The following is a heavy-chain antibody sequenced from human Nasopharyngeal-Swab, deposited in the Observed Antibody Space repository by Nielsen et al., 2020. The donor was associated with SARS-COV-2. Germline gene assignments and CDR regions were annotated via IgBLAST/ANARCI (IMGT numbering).Heavy chain of an antibody. Sequence: GGSLRLSCAASGFTFSSYSMNWVRQAPGKGLEWVSSITSGSSYIYYADSVKGRFTISRDNAKKSLYLQMDSLRAEDTAVYYCARGSRAWYWGQGTLVTVSS. V-gene: IGHV3-21*01. J-gene: IGHJ4*02. CDR3: ARGSRAWY. CDR1: GFTFSSYS. CDR2: ITSGSSYI.